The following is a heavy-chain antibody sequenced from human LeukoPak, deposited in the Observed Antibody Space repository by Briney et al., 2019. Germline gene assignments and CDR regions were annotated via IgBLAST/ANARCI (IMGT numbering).Heavy chain of an antibody. V-gene: IGHV1-2*02. Sequence: ASVKVSCKASGYTFTGYYMHWVRQVPGQGLEWMGWINPNSGGTNYAQKFQSRVTMTRDTSISTAYMELSRLRSDDTAVYYCASSRGYYDSSGSYYYYGMDVWGQGTTVTVSS. CDR1: GYTFTGYY. J-gene: IGHJ6*02. D-gene: IGHD3-22*01. CDR2: INPNSGGT. CDR3: ASSRGYYDSSGSYYYYGMDV.